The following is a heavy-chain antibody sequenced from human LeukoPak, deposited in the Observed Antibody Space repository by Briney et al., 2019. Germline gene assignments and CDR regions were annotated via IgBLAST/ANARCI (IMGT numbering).Heavy chain of an antibody. Sequence: PSETLSLTCTVSGGSISSYHWSWIRQPAGKGLEWIGRIYTSESTNYNPSLKSRVTMSVDTPKNQFSLKLSSVTAADTAVYYCARDGSYSHFDYWGQGTLVTVSS. CDR1: GGSISSYH. V-gene: IGHV4-4*07. CDR3: ARDGSYSHFDY. D-gene: IGHD3-10*01. J-gene: IGHJ4*02. CDR2: IYTSEST.